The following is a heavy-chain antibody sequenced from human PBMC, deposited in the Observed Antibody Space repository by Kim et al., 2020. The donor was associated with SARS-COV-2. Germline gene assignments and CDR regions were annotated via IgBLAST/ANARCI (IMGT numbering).Heavy chain of an antibody. J-gene: IGHJ4*02. CDR3: ATAGDSSNDY. D-gene: IGHD6-13*01. Sequence: GGSLRLSCAASGFTFSSYAMHWVRQAAGKGLEWVSGISGSGGNTYYADSVKGRFTISRDNSKNTLYLHINSLKSEDTAIYYCATAGDSSNDYWGEGTLVTASS. CDR2: ISGSGGNT. V-gene: IGHV3-23*01. CDR1: GFTFSSYA.